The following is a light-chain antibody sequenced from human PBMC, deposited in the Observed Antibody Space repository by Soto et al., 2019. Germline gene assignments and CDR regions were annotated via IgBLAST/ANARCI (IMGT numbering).Light chain of an antibody. CDR1: INDVGGYDY. J-gene: IGLJ1*01. CDR3: CSYTTISTYV. Sequence: QSALTQPASVSGSPGQSITISCTGTINDVGGYDYVSWYQQHPGKAPKVMIYDVSNRPSGVSNRFSGSKSGNTASLTISGLQAEDEADYYCCSYTTISTYVFGTGTKLTVL. V-gene: IGLV2-14*01. CDR2: DVS.